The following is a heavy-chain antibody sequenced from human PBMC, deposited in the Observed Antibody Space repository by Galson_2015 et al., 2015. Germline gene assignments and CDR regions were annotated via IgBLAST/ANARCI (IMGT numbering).Heavy chain of an antibody. J-gene: IGHJ4*02. CDR3: AKDRQLWGTGPLDY. CDR1: GFTFDDYT. Sequence: SLRLSCAASGFTFDDYTMHWVRQAPGKGLEWVSLISWDGGSTYYADSVKGRFTISRDNSKNSLYLQMNSLRTEDTALYYCAKDRQLWGTGPLDYWGQGTLVTVSS. V-gene: IGHV3-43*01. D-gene: IGHD5-18*01. CDR2: ISWDGGST.